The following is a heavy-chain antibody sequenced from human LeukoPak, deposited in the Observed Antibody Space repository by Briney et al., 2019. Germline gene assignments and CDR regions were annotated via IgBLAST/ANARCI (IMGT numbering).Heavy chain of an antibody. D-gene: IGHD2-2*01. J-gene: IGHJ5*02. CDR1: GFTFSSYA. V-gene: IGHV3-30-3*01. CDR2: ISYDGSNK. Sequence: GGSLRLSCAASGFTFSSYAMSWVRQAPGKGLEWVAVISYDGSNKYYADSVKGRFTISRDNSKNTLYLQMNSLRAEDTAVYYCARETVVPAAKEGGWFDPWGQGTLVTVSS. CDR3: ARETVVPAAKEGGWFDP.